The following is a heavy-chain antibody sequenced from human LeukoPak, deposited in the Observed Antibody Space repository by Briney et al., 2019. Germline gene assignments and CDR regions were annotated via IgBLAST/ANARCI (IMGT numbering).Heavy chain of an antibody. V-gene: IGHV3-21*04. CDR2: ISSSSSYI. D-gene: IGHD6-19*01. CDR3: AKGAHSSGWLSHDY. Sequence: GGSLRLSCAASGFTFSSYSMNWVRQAPGKGLEWVSSISSSSSYIYYADSVKGRFTISRNNAKNSLYLQMSSLRGEDTAVYYCAKGAHSSGWLSHDYWGQGTLVTVSS. CDR1: GFTFSSYS. J-gene: IGHJ4*02.